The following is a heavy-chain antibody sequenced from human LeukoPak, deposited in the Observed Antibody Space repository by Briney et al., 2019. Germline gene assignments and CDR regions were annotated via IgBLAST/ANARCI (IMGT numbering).Heavy chain of an antibody. CDR2: IHPGDSDT. V-gene: IGHV5-51*01. D-gene: IGHD3-10*01. CDR3: ARLKFGSYDY. CDR1: GYRFSNYW. J-gene: IGHJ4*02. Sequence: GESLKISFKGSGYRFSNYWIGWVRPMPGKGLEWMGIIHPGDSDTRYSPSFQGQVTISADKSISTAYLQWSSMKASDTAMYYCARLKFGSYDYWGQGTLVTVSS.